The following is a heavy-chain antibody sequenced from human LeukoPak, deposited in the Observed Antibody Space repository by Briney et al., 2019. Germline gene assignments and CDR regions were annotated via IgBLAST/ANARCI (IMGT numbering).Heavy chain of an antibody. CDR1: GFTFSSYG. CDR2: IWYDGSNK. V-gene: IGHV3-33*01. CDR3: ARDPAKFWSGHDY. Sequence: GGSLRLSCAASGFTFSSYGMHWVRQAPGKGREWVAVIWYDGSNKYYADSVKGRLTISRDNSKNTLYLQMNSLRAEDTAVYYCARDPAKFWSGHDYWGQGTLVTVSS. D-gene: IGHD3-3*01. J-gene: IGHJ4*02.